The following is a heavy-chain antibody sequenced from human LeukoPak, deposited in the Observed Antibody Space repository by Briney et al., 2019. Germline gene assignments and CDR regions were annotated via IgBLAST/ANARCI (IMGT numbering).Heavy chain of an antibody. Sequence: ASVKVSRKTSGFHLTQYVISSVRPAPGQGLEGVGGTSGDYTQANNEQKFQDRVSFTTDTSTSTAYMDLRSLTSDDSAIYYCARAFDRIWGGARRLDYWGQGTLVTVSS. J-gene: IGHJ4*02. D-gene: IGHD3-16*01. CDR3: ARAFDRIWGGARRLDY. V-gene: IGHV1-18*01. CDR1: GFHLTQYV. CDR2: TSGDYTQA.